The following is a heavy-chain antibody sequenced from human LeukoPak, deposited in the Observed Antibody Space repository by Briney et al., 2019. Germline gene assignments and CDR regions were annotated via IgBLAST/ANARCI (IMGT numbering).Heavy chain of an antibody. D-gene: IGHD2-15*01. CDR2: INHSGST. Sequence: SETLSLTCAVYGGAFRVYYWSWSRQPPGKGLEWIGEINHSGSTNYNPSLKSRVTISVDTSKNQFPLKLSSVTAADTSLYYSARGSVVVVAATPSYYYYYDMDVWGQGTTVTVSS. J-gene: IGHJ6*02. V-gene: IGHV4-34*01. CDR1: GGAFRVYY. CDR3: ARGSVVVVAATPSYYYYYDMDV.